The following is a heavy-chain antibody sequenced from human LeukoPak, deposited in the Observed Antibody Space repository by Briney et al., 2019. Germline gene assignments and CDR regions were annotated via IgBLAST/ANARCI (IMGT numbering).Heavy chain of an antibody. CDR2: IYYSGST. CDR1: GYSISSSNW. D-gene: IGHD1-26*01. J-gene: IGHJ3*02. CDR3: ARKGNSGSSPTVGAFDI. Sequence: SDTLSLTCAVSGYSISSSNWWGWIRQPPGKGLEWIGYIYYSGSTNYNPSLKSRVTMSVDTSKNQFSLKLSSVTALDTAVYYCARKGNSGSSPTVGAFDIWGQGTMVTVSS. V-gene: IGHV4-28*06.